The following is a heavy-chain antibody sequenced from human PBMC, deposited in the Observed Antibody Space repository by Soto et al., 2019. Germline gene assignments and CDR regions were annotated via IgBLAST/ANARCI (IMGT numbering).Heavy chain of an antibody. D-gene: IGHD4-17*01. V-gene: IGHV3-33*01. CDR2: IWYDGTQK. CDR3: PSARGTTVTGLWHFDS. CDR1: GFSFNSYS. Sequence: PGGSRRLSCEASGFSFNSYSMHWVRQPPGKGLEWLAAIWYDGTQKYYADSVKGRFIISRDNSKKTLYLEMNRLRAEDPAVYYCPSARGTTVTGLWHFDSWGQGTLVTVSS. J-gene: IGHJ4*02.